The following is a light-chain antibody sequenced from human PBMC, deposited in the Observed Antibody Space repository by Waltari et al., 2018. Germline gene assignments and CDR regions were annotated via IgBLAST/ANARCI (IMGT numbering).Light chain of an antibody. J-gene: IGKJ1*01. CDR3: HQYHTYLWT. CDR1: QSISKF. CDR2: GAS. Sequence: DLQMTQSPSTLSAFVGDRVTITCRASQSISKFLAWYQLKPGKAPKLLIYGASTLDGGVPSRFSGSGSGAEFTLTISSLQPDDVATYHCHQYHTYLWTFGQGTKVEIK. V-gene: IGKV1-5*01.